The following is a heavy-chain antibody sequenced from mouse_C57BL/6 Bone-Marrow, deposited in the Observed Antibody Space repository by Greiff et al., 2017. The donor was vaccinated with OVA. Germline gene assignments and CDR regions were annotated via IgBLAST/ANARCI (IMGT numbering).Heavy chain of an antibody. V-gene: IGHV1-64*01. J-gene: IGHJ3*01. CDR1: GYTFTSYW. CDR2: IHPNSGST. D-gene: IGHD3-3*01. Sequence: QVQLQQPGAELVKPGASVKLSCKASGYTFTSYWMHWVKQRPGQGLEWIGMIHPNSGSTNYNEKFKSKATLTVDKSSSTAYMQLSSLTSEDSAVYYCARIPLFWTFAYWGQGTLVTVSA. CDR3: ARIPLFWTFAY.